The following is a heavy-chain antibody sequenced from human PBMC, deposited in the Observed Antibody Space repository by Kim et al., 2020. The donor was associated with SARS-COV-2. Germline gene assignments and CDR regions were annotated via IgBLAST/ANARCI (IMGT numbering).Heavy chain of an antibody. CDR3: ARVHPIVGATIGVFDY. D-gene: IGHD1-26*01. Sequence: SETLSLTCTVSGGSISSSSYYWGWIRQPPGKGLEWIGSIYYSGSTYYNPSLKSRVTISVDTSKNQFSLKLSSVTAADTAVYYCARVHPIVGATIGVFDYWGQGTLVTVSS. J-gene: IGHJ4*02. V-gene: IGHV4-39*07. CDR2: IYYSGST. CDR1: GGSISSSSYY.